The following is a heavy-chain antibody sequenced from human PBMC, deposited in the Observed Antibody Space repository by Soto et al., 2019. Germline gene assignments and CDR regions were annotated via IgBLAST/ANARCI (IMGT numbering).Heavy chain of an antibody. Sequence: SETLSLTCTVSGGSISSSSYYWGWIRHPPGKGLEGFGEINHSGSTNYNPSLKSRVTISVDTSKNQFSLKLSSVTAADTAVYYCAREAPKQLVYFDYWGQGTLVTVSS. CDR1: GGSISSSSYY. CDR3: AREAPKQLVYFDY. J-gene: IGHJ4*02. D-gene: IGHD6-13*01. CDR2: INHSGST. V-gene: IGHV4-39*07.